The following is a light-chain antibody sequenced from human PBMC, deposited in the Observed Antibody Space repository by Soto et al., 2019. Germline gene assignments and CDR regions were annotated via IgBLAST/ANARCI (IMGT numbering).Light chain of an antibody. Sequence: EIVLTQSPATPSLSPGERATLSCRASQSVSSYLAWYQQKPGQAPRLLIYDASNRATGIPARFSGSGAGTDFTLTISSLEPEEFAVSYCQQRSNWPGTFGQGTKVEIK. CDR1: QSVSSY. J-gene: IGKJ1*01. CDR2: DAS. V-gene: IGKV3-11*01. CDR3: QQRSNWPGT.